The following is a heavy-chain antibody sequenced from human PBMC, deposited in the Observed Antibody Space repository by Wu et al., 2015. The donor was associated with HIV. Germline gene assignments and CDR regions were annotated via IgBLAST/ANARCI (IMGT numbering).Heavy chain of an antibody. CDR3: ARDLRTTIFGVSERGDAFDI. J-gene: IGHJ3*02. D-gene: IGHD3-3*01. Sequence: QVQLVQSGAEVKKPGSSVKVSCKASGGTFSNYGINWVRQAPGQGLEWMGRIIPIFGTANYAQKFQGRVTITADESTSTAYMELSSLRSEDTAVYYCARDLRTTIFGVSERGDAFDIWAKGQWSRLF. V-gene: IGHV1-69*13. CDR2: IIPIFGTA. CDR1: GGTFSNYG.